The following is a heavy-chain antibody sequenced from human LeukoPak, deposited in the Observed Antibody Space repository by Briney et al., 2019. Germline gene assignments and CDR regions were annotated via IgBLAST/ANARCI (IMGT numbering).Heavy chain of an antibody. CDR2: ISGFNGYT. D-gene: IGHD6-19*01. CDR1: GNTFSNYG. V-gene: IGHV1-18*01. Sequence: ASVKVSSKASGNTFSNYGISWVRQAPGQGLEWMGWISGFNGYTRYAQNLQGRVTMTTDTSTSTAYMELRSLISDDTAVYYCARDQGYTSEWLDYWGQGTLVTVSS. J-gene: IGHJ4*02. CDR3: ARDQGYTSEWLDY.